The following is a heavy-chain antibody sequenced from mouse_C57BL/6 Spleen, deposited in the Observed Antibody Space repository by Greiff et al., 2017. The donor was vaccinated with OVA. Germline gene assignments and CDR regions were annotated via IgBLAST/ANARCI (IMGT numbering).Heavy chain of an antibody. D-gene: IGHD4-1*01. CDR3: AKLGLSYYFDY. J-gene: IGHJ2*01. CDR2: IYPGDGDT. CDR1: GYAFSSSW. V-gene: IGHV1-82*01. Sequence: VQLQQSGPELVKPGASVKISCKASGYAFSSSWMNWVKQRPGKGLEWIGRIYPGDGDTNYNGKFKGKATLTADKSSSTAYMQLSSLTSEDSAVYFCAKLGLSYYFDYWGQGTTLTVSS.